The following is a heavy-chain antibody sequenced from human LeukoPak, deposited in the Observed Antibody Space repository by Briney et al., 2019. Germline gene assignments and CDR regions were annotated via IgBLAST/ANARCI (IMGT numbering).Heavy chain of an antibody. CDR2: ISGSGGST. J-gene: IGHJ4*02. Sequence: GGSLRLSCAASGFTFSSYAMSWVRQAPGKGLEWVSAISGSGGSTYYADSVKGRFTISRDNSKNTLYLQMNSLRAEDTAVYYCAKVSVLLWFGEFPEVDYWGQGTLVTVSS. D-gene: IGHD3-10*01. CDR3: AKVSVLLWFGEFPEVDY. V-gene: IGHV3-23*01. CDR1: GFTFSSYA.